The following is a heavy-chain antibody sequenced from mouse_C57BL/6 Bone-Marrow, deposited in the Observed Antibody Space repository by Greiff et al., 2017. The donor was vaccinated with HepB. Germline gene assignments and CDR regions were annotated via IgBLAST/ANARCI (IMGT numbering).Heavy chain of an antibody. CDR1: GFSLTSYG. CDR3: ARQGGYYSNSPWFAY. Sequence: VKLMESGPGLVAPSQSLSITCTVSGFSLTSYGVHWVRQPPGKGLEWLVVIWSDGSTTYNSALKSRLSISKDNSKSQVFLKMNSLQTDDTAMYYCARQGGYYSNSPWFAYWGQGTLVTVSA. J-gene: IGHJ3*01. D-gene: IGHD2-5*01. V-gene: IGHV2-6-1*01. CDR2: IWSDGST.